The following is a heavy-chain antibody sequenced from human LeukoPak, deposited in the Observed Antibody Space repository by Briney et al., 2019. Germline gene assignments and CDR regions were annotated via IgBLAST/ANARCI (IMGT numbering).Heavy chain of an antibody. V-gene: IGHV3-11*01. CDR3: ARDGISAHSIAVADSRAFDI. CDR1: GFTFGDYA. Sequence: GGSLRLSCTASGFTFGDYAMSWIRQAPGKGLEWVSYISSSGSTIYYADSVKGRFTISRDNAKNSLYLQMNSLRAEDTAVYYCARDGISAHSIAVADSRAFDIWGQGTMVTVSS. J-gene: IGHJ3*02. CDR2: ISSSGSTI. D-gene: IGHD6-19*01.